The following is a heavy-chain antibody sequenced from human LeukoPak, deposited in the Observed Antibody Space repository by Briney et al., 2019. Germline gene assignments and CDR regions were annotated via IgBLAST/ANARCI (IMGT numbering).Heavy chain of an antibody. J-gene: IGHJ4*02. V-gene: IGHV4-59*01. CDR3: ARGSRGYSYG. CDR2: IYYSGST. CDR1: GGSISGYY. Sequence: SETLSLTCTVSGGSISGYYWSWIRQPPGKGLEWIGHIYYSGSTSYNPSLKSRVIISLDTSNNQFSLKLSSVTAADTAVYYCARGSRGYSYGWGQGTLVTVSS. D-gene: IGHD5-18*01.